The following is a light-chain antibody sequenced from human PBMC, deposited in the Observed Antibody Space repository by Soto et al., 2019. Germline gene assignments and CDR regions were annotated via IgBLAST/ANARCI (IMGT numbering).Light chain of an antibody. Sequence: QSALTQPASVSGSPGQSITISCTGTSSDVGGYNYVSWYQHHPGKAPKLMIYDVSNRPSGVSNRFSGSKSGNTASLTISGLQAADEADYYCSSYTSSDTWVFGAGTKLTVL. CDR1: SSDVGGYNY. CDR3: SSYTSSDTWV. J-gene: IGLJ3*02. V-gene: IGLV2-14*03. CDR2: DVS.